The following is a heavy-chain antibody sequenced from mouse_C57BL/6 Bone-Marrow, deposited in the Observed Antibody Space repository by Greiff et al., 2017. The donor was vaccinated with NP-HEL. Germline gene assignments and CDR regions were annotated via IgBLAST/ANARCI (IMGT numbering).Heavy chain of an antibody. CDR2: IDPENGGT. V-gene: IGHV1-15*01. CDR3: TRRGGYGSAFAY. Sequence: QVQLKQSGAELVRPGASVTLSCKASGYTFTDYEMHWVKQTPVHGLEWIGAIDPENGGTAYNQKFKGKAILTADKSSSTAYMELRSLTSEDSAVYYCTRRGGYGSAFAYWGQGTLVTVSA. D-gene: IGHD1-1*01. CDR1: GYTFTDYE. J-gene: IGHJ3*01.